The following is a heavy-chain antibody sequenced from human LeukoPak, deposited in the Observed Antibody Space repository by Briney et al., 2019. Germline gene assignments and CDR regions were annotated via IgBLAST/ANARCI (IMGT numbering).Heavy chain of an antibody. V-gene: IGHV1-18*01. D-gene: IGHD3-3*01. CDR1: GGTFSSYA. CDR3: ARVAGEYYDFWSGKGYYYYYMDV. CDR2: ISAYNGNT. Sequence: GASVKVSCKASGGTFSSYAISWVRQAPGQGLEWMGWISAYNGNTNYAQKLQGRVTMTTDTSTSTAYMELRSLRSDDTAVYYCARVAGEYYDFWSGKGYYYYYMDVWGKGTTVTVSS. J-gene: IGHJ6*03.